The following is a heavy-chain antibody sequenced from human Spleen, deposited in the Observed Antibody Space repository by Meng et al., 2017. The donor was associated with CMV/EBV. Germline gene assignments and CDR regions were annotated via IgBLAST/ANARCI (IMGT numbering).Heavy chain of an antibody. V-gene: IGHV3-30*04. CDR2: ISSDGSTK. CDR1: FTSYA. Sequence: FTSYAMHWVRQAPGKGLEWVAVISSDGSTKFYADSVKGRFTISRDNSKNTVYLQMNSLRAEDTAVYYCASGGETCTNGVCNWYFDLWGRGTLVTVSS. D-gene: IGHD2-8*01. CDR3: ASGGETCTNGVCNWYFDL. J-gene: IGHJ2*01.